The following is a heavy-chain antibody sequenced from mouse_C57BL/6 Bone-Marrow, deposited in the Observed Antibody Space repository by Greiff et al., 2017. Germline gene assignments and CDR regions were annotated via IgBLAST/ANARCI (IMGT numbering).Heavy chain of an antibody. CDR3: ARCVYYGSSYWYFDV. V-gene: IGHV7-3*01. J-gene: IGHJ1*03. CDR2: IRNKANGYTT. Sequence: EVQLQESGGGLVQPGGSLSLSCAASGFTFTDYYMSWVRQPPGKALEWLGFIRNKANGYTTEYSASVKGRFTISRDNSQSILYLQMNALRAEDSATYYCARCVYYGSSYWYFDVWGTGTTVTVSS. D-gene: IGHD1-1*01. CDR1: GFTFTDYY.